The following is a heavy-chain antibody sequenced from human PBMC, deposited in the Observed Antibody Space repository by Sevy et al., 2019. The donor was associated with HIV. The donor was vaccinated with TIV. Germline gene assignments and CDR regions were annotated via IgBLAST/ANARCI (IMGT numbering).Heavy chain of an antibody. CDR2: LSFGCGEI. V-gene: IGHV3-23*01. J-gene: IGHJ4*02. CDR3: AREGCTKPHDY. CDR1: GFTFNKYS. D-gene: IGHD2-8*01. Sequence: GGSLRLSCAASGFTFNKYSMSWVRQPLGKGLEWVSTLSFGCGEINHADSVKGRFTISRDNSKSSVYLQMNNLRPEDTAVYYCAREGCTKPHDYWGQGTLVTVSS.